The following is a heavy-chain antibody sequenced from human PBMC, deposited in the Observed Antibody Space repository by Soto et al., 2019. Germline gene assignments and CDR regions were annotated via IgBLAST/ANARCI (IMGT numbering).Heavy chain of an antibody. CDR1: GFTFSSYA. CDR2: ISGSGGST. J-gene: IGHJ4*02. CDR3: AKARIPRLDYDFWSGQSEYYFDY. V-gene: IGHV3-23*01. Sequence: GGSLRLSCAASGFTFSSYAMSWVRQDPGKGLEWVSAISGSGGSTYYADSVKGRFTISRDNSKNTLYLQMNSLRAEDTAVYYCAKARIPRLDYDFWSGQSEYYFDYWGQGTLVTVSS. D-gene: IGHD3-3*01.